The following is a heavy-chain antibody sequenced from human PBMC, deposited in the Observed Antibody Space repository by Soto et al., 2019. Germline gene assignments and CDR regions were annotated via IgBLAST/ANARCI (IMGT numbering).Heavy chain of an antibody. J-gene: IGHJ3*02. CDR1: GFTFSSYA. CDR3: AKRSGAFDI. CDR2: ISSSGGNS. Sequence: EVQLLESGGGLVQPGGSLRLSCAASGFTFSSYAVSWVRQAPGKGLEWVSAISSSGGNSYYADSVKGRFTISRDNSKSTLYLQMNSLRAEDTAIYYCAKRSGAFDIWGQGTMVTVSS. V-gene: IGHV3-23*01.